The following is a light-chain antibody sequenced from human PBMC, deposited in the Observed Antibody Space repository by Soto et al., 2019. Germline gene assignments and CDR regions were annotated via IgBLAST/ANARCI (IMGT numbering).Light chain of an antibody. V-gene: IGLV2-14*03. CDR1: SSDVGSYNV. J-gene: IGLJ1*01. CDR2: DVS. Sequence: QSALTQPASVSGSPGQSITIPCSGTSSDVGSYNVVSWYQQHPGKAPKLVIYDVSNRPSGVSPRFSGAKSGNTASLTIAGLQAEDEAAYYCSSYTRSSTYVFGTGTKLTVL. CDR3: SSYTRSSTYV.